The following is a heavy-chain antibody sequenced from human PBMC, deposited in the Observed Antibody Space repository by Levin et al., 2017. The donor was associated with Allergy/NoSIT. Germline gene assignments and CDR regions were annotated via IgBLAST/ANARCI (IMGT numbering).Heavy chain of an antibody. D-gene: IGHD2-21*02. J-gene: IGHJ4*02. CDR3: AKVGGWGTAWIPYC. Sequence: GGSLRLSCAASGFTFSSYAMSWVRQAPGKGLEWVSSISASGDTTQYADSVQGRFTISRDNSKNTLSLQMDSLRADDTAVYYCAKVGGWGTAWIPYCWGQGTLVTVSS. V-gene: IGHV3-23*01. CDR2: ISASGDTT. CDR1: GFTFSSYA.